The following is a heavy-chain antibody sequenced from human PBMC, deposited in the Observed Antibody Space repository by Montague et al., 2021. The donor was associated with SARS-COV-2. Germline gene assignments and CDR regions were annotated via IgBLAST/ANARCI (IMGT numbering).Heavy chain of an antibody. V-gene: IGHV4-59*01. Sequence: SETLSLTCTVSGGSISSYYYCWIRMPQGTGQERDGNVFNSGSTNSNYTLTRQVTISVDTSKNQLSLSLRTVTAADTAVYYCVSVGVSNRNSFFDYWGQGTLVTVSS. CDR2: VFNSGST. CDR3: VSVGVSNRNSFFDY. D-gene: IGHD1-1*01. CDR1: GGSISSYY. J-gene: IGHJ4*02.